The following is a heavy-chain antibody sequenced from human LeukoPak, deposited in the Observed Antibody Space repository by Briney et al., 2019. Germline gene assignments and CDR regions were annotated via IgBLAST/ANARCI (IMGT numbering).Heavy chain of an antibody. J-gene: IGHJ4*02. V-gene: IGHV5-51*01. CDR1: GSSFTSYW. Sequence: GASLQISCKGSGSSFTSYWIGWVRPLPGKGLEWMGVIYPGDSDTRYSPSFQGQVTISADKSISTAYLQWSSLKASDTAMYYCARPAGYSYGYYFDYWGQGTLVTVSS. CDR3: ARPAGYSYGYYFDY. D-gene: IGHD5-18*01. CDR2: IYPGDSDT.